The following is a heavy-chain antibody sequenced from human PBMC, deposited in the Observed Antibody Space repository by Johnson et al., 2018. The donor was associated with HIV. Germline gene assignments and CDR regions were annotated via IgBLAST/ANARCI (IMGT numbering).Heavy chain of an antibody. CDR2: IYSGGGT. D-gene: IGHD6-6*01. V-gene: IGHV3-66*03. J-gene: IGHJ3*02. Sequence: VQLVESGGGLIQPGGSLRLSCVASGFTVRKGLEWVSVIYSGGGTYYADSVKGRFTISRDNSKNTLYLQMNSLRAEDTAVYYCANSYSSSSGNNDYAFDIWGQGTMVTVSS. CDR1: GFTV. CDR3: ANSYSSSSGNNDYAFDI.